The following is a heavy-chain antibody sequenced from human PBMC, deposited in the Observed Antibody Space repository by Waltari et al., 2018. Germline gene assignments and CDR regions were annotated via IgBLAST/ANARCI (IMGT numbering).Heavy chain of an antibody. Sequence: EVQLLESGGGLVQPGGSLSPPPPPPPPPPPPPALSWLRQAPGKGLEWVSAISGSGGSTYYADSVKGRFTISRDNSKNTLYLQMNSLRAEDTAVYYCAKRITIFGVAPSHWGQGTLVTVSS. V-gene: IGHV3-23*01. J-gene: IGHJ4*02. D-gene: IGHD3-3*01. CDR2: ISGSGGST. CDR1: PPPPPPPA. CDR3: AKRITIFGVAPSH.